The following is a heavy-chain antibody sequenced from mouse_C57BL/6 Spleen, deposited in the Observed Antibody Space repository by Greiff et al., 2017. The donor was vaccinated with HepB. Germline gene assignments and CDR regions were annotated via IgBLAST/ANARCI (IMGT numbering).Heavy chain of an antibody. Sequence: EVQRVESGGGLVKPGGSLKLSCAASGFTFSSYAMSWVRQTPEKRLEWVATISDGGSYTYYPDNVKGRFTISRDNAKNNLYLQMSHLKSEDTAMYYCARAPIYYGYDWYFDVWGTGTTVTVSS. CDR2: ISDGGSYT. J-gene: IGHJ1*03. CDR1: GFTFSSYA. V-gene: IGHV5-4*01. D-gene: IGHD2-2*01. CDR3: ARAPIYYGYDWYFDV.